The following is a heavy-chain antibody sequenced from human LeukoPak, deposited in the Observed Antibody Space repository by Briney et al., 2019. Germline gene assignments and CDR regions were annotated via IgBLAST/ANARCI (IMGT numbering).Heavy chain of an antibody. Sequence: SETLSLTCTVSDGSISSYYWSWIRQPPGKGLEWIGYIYYSGSTNYNPSLKSRVTISVDTSKNQFSLKLSSVTAADTAVYYCARLEDDGDRRDDAFDIWGQGTMVTVSS. D-gene: IGHD4-17*01. V-gene: IGHV4-59*01. CDR2: IYYSGST. CDR1: DGSISSYY. J-gene: IGHJ3*02. CDR3: ARLEDDGDRRDDAFDI.